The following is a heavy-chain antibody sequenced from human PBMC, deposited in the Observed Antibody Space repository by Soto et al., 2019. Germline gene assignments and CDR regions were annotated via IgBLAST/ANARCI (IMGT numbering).Heavy chain of an antibody. D-gene: IGHD3-22*01. CDR3: ARPYGSSSYYAYWYFDL. CDR1: GGSISGSSYY. J-gene: IGHJ2*01. V-gene: IGHV4-39*01. CDR2: IYYSGNT. Sequence: QLQLQESGPGLVKPSETLSLTCTVSGGSISGSSYYWVWIRQSPGKGLEWIGSIYYSGNTYLNPSLMIRVTISVDTSKNQFSLRLSSVTAADSAVYYCARPYGSSSYYAYWYFDLWGRGTLVTVSS.